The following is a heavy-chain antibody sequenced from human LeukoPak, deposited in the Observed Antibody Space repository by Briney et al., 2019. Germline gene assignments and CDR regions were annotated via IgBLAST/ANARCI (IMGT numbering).Heavy chain of an antibody. CDR3: ARRYYGSGTYSALYNWFDP. D-gene: IGHD3-10*01. CDR1: GYSFTSYW. Sequence: GESLKISCKGSGYSFTSYWIGWVRQMPGKGLEWMGIIYPGDSDTRYSPSFQGQVTISADKSISTAYLQWSSLKASDTALYYCARRYYGSGTYSALYNWFDPWGQGTLVTVSS. J-gene: IGHJ5*02. CDR2: IYPGDSDT. V-gene: IGHV5-51*01.